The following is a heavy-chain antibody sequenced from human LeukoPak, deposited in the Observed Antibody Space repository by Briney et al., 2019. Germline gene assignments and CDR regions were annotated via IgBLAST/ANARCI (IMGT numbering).Heavy chain of an antibody. J-gene: IGHJ4*02. V-gene: IGHV4-34*01. D-gene: IGHD3-10*01. CDR1: GGSVSGYY. CDR2: INQSGNT. Sequence: SETLSLTCAVYGGSVSGYYWSWIRQPPGKGLEWIGEINQSGNTNYNSSLKSRVTISVDTSKNWFSLRLSSVTAADTAVYYCARVGSYGSGSYYNLLIDYWGQGTLVTVSS. CDR3: ARVGSYGSGSYYNLLIDY.